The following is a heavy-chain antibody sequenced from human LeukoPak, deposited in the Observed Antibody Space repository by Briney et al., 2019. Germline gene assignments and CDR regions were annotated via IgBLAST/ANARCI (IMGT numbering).Heavy chain of an antibody. Sequence: GGSLRLSCAASGFTFSSYAMSWVRQAPGKGLEWVSAISGSGGSTYYADSVKGRFTISRDNSKNTLYLQMNSLRAEDTSVYYCAKDRNDHCGGDCSPPNWFDPWGQGTLVIVSS. CDR3: AKDRNDHCGGDCSPPNWFDP. CDR1: GFTFSSYA. D-gene: IGHD2-21*02. CDR2: ISGSGGST. J-gene: IGHJ5*02. V-gene: IGHV3-23*01.